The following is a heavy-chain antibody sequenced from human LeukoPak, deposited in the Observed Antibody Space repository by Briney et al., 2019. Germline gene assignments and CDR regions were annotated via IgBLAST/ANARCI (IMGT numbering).Heavy chain of an antibody. Sequence: GGSLRLSCAASGFTFSSYTMSWVRQTPGKGLEWVSTITTSDGNTYYADSVKGRFTVSRDNSKNTLFLQMNSLRAEDTAVYYCAKDGGLWVSAHWGDSWGRGTLVTVSS. CDR1: GFTFSSYT. J-gene: IGHJ4*02. D-gene: IGHD7-27*01. CDR3: AKDGGLWVSAHWGDS. CDR2: ITTSDGNT. V-gene: IGHV3-23*01.